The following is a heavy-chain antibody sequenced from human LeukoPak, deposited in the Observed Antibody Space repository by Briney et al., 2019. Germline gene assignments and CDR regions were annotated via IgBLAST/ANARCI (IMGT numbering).Heavy chain of an antibody. CDR2: ISAGGVDT. CDR3: AKRPRDSSGYYLGAFDG. V-gene: IGHV3-23*01. Sequence: GGSLRLSCAASGFTFSSYAMTWVRQAPGKGLGWVSAISAGGVDTSYPDSVKGRFTISRDNSKNPLYLHMSSLRAEDTAVYFCAKRPRDSSGYYLGAFDGWGQGTTVTVSS. D-gene: IGHD3-22*01. J-gene: IGHJ3*01. CDR1: GFTFSSYA.